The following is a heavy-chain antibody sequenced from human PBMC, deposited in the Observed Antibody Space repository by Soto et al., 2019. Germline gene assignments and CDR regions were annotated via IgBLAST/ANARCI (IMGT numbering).Heavy chain of an antibody. J-gene: IGHJ4*02. CDR1: GGTFSSYA. Sequence: SVKVSCKASGGTFSSYAISWVRQAPGQGLEWMGGIIPIFGTANYAQKFQGRVTITADESTSTAYMELSSLRSEDTAVYYCARIAVAGNYYFDYWGQGTLVTVSS. CDR2: IIPIFGTA. D-gene: IGHD6-19*01. V-gene: IGHV1-69*13. CDR3: ARIAVAGNYYFDY.